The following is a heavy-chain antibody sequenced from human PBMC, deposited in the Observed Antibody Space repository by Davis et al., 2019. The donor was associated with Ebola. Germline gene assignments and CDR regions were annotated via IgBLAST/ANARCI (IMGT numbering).Heavy chain of an antibody. D-gene: IGHD6-6*01. J-gene: IGHJ6*02. CDR3: ARQSIAARYYGMDV. V-gene: IGHV4-34*01. CDR2: IYHSGST. Sequence: MPSETLSLTCAVYGGSFSGYYWSWIRQPPGKGLEWIGEIYHSGSTNYNPSLKSRVTISVDKSKNQFSLKLSSVTAADTAVYYCARQSIAARYYGMDVWGQGTTVTVSS. CDR1: GGSFSGYY.